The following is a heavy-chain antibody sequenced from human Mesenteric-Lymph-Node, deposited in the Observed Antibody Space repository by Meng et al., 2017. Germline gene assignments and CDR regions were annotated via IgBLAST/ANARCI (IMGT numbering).Heavy chain of an antibody. CDR1: GFTFTKHA. V-gene: IGHV3-23*04. Sequence: EQLVHAGGGSAQHGGSLRLSCTASGFTFTKHARSWVRQVPGKELKYGTLNNSCGDSTDYAYAVKGQFTISRDNSKNTLYLEMNSLRAEDTAVYYCGKGWNLVGDWGQGTLVTVSS. J-gene: IGHJ4*02. CDR3: GKGWNLVGD. D-gene: IGHD2-15*01. CDR2: NNSCGDST.